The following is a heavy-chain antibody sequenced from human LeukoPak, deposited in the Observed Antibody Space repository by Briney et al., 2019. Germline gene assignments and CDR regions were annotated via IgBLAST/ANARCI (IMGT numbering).Heavy chain of an antibody. V-gene: IGHV3-48*03. J-gene: IGHJ5*02. Sequence: GGSLRLSCAASGFTFSSYEMNWVRQAPGKGLEWISYISDSGSTICYADSVKGRFTISRDNAKNSVYLQMNSLRVEDTAVYYCVRDHSGWSLDPWAREPWSPSPQ. CDR3: VRDHSGWSLDP. D-gene: IGHD6-19*01. CDR2: ISDSGSTI. CDR1: GFTFSSYE.